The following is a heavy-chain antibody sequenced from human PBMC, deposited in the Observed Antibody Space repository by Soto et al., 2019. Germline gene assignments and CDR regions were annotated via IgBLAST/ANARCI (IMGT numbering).Heavy chain of an antibody. CDR3: ARDDSSGYYKFDY. V-gene: IGHV1-69*13. CDR2: IIPIFGTA. Sequence: GASVKVSCKASTGTFSSYAISWVRQAPGQGLEWMGGIIPIFGTANYAQKFQGRVTITADESTNTAYMELISLRSEDTAVYYCARDDSSGYYKFDYWGQGTLVTVSS. D-gene: IGHD3-22*01. J-gene: IGHJ4*02. CDR1: TGTFSSYA.